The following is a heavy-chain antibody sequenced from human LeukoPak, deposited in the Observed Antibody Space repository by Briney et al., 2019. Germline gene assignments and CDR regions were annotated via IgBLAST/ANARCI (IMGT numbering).Heavy chain of an antibody. D-gene: IGHD6-13*01. J-gene: IGHJ4*02. CDR1: GFTFSSYW. Sequence: GGSLRLSCAASGFTFSSYWMSWVRQAPGKGLEWVANIKQDGSEKYYVDSVKGRFTISRDNAKNSLYLQMNSLRAEDTALYYCAKAYSSSWYGVNFDYWGQGTLVTVSS. V-gene: IGHV3-7*03. CDR3: AKAYSSSWYGVNFDY. CDR2: IKQDGSEK.